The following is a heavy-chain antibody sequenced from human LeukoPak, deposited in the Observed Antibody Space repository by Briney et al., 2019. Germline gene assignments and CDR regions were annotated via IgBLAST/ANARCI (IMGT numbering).Heavy chain of an antibody. V-gene: IGHV4-34*01. J-gene: IGHJ4*02. CDR1: GGSFSGYY. Sequence: SETLSLTCAVYGGSFSGYYWSCIRQPPGKGLGWIGEINHSGSTNYNPSLKSRATISVDTSTNQFSLKLSAVTAADTAVYYCARGYSSGWYHYFDYWGQGTLVTVSS. D-gene: IGHD6-19*01. CDR3: ARGYSSGWYHYFDY. CDR2: INHSGST.